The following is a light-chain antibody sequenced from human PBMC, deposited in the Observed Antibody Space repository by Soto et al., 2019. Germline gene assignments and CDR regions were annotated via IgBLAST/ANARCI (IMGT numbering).Light chain of an antibody. J-gene: IGLJ3*02. CDR1: SNDVGAYNY. V-gene: IGLV2-14*01. CDR2: EVT. Sequence: QSALTQVASVSGSPGQSITISCAGSSNDVGAYNYVSWYRQHPGKAPQLIIFEVTNRPSGVSDRFSGSKSGSTASLTISGLQAEDEADYYCSSYTTSSTLVFGGGTKLTVL. CDR3: SSYTTSSTLV.